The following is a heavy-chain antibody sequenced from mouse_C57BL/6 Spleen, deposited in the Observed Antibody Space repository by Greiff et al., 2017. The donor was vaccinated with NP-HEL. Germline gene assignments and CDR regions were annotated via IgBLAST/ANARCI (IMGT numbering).Heavy chain of an antibody. D-gene: IGHD1-1*01. V-gene: IGHV5-17*01. J-gene: IGHJ4*01. CDR3: ARPGLLRGAMDY. CDR2: ISSGSSTI. Sequence: EVQGVESGGGLVKPGGSLKLSCAASGFTFSDYGMHWVRQAPEKGLEWVAYISSGSSTIYYADTVKGRFTISRDNAKNTPFLQMTSLRSEDTARYYCARPGLLRGAMDYWGQGTSVTVSS. CDR1: GFTFSDYG.